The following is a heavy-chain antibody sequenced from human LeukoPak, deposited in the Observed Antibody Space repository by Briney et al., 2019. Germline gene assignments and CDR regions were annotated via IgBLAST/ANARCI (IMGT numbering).Heavy chain of an antibody. CDR2: IYYSGTT. CDR3: ARGLTYYDILTAYYTFPYFDY. J-gene: IGHJ4*02. Sequence: SETLSLTCTVSGVSISSHYWSWTRQPPGRGLEWIGYIYYSGTTNYNPSLKSRVTISVDTSKNQFSLKLSSVTAADTAVYYCARGLTYYDILTAYYTFPYFDYWGQGTLVTVSS. V-gene: IGHV4-59*11. CDR1: GVSISSHY. D-gene: IGHD3-9*01.